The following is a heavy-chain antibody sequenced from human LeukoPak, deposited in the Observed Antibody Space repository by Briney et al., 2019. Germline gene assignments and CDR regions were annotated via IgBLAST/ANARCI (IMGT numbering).Heavy chain of an antibody. J-gene: IGHJ6*02. CDR1: GGSFSGYY. V-gene: IGHV4-34*01. CDR2: IYHSGST. D-gene: IGHD2-2*01. Sequence: SETLSLTCAVHGGSFSGYYWSWIRQPPGKGLEWIGYIYHSGSTYYNPSLKSRVTISVDRSKNQFSLKLSSVTAADTAVYYCATFHCSSTSCYPNYGMDVWGQGTTVTVSS. CDR3: ATFHCSSTSCYPNYGMDV.